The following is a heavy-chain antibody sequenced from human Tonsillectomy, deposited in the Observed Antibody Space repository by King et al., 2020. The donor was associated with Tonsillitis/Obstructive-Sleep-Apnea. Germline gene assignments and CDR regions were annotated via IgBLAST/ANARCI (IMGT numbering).Heavy chain of an antibody. J-gene: IGHJ3*02. CDR2: IDPSDSYT. Sequence: QLVQSGAEVKEPGESLRISCKGSGYSFTSYWINWVRQMPGKGLEWMGRIDPSDSYTNYSPSFQGHVTFSVDKSISTAHLQWSSLRASDNAMYYCAMGGIGYDFAFXIWXQGTMVTVSS. V-gene: IGHV5-10-1*01. CDR1: GYSFTSYW. D-gene: IGHD5-12*01. CDR3: AMGGIGYDFAFXI.